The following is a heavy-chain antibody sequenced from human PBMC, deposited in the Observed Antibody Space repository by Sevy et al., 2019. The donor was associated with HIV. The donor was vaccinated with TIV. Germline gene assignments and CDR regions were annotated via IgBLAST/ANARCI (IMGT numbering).Heavy chain of an antibody. V-gene: IGHV3-30*18. CDR3: AKVGGGTSWAFNYLEY. Sequence: GGSLRLSCVGSGFAFRKFGMHWVRQAPGKGLEWLSAVSYDGRNTDYSDFLKGRFTISRDNSKNTLYLDINCLGVEDTAVYFCAKVGGGTSWAFNYLEYWGRGTLVTVSS. J-gene: IGHJ4*02. CDR1: GFAFRKFG. CDR2: VSYDGRNT. D-gene: IGHD3-16*01.